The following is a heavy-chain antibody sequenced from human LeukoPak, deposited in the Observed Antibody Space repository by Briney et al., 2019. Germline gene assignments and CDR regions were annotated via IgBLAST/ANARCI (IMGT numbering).Heavy chain of an antibody. Sequence: ASVKVSCKASGYTFTGYYMHWVRQAPGQGLEWMGWINPKNAATNYAQKFQGRVTMTRDTSSGTVYMELSSLSSDDTAVYYCARTLYIAAAPGGLGYWGQGTLVTVSS. D-gene: IGHD6-13*01. CDR3: ARTLYIAAAPGGLGY. CDR2: INPKNAAT. CDR1: GYTFTGYY. J-gene: IGHJ4*02. V-gene: IGHV1-2*02.